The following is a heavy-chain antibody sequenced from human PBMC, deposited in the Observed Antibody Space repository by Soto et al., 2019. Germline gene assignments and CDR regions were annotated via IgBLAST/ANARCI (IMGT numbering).Heavy chain of an antibody. CDR3: VKDVGYGFILFDY. Sequence: PGGSLRLSCIASGFTFSSFGMTWVRQAPGKGLEWVSTVNGGGDSTHYADSVKGRFSIFRDNSNNTVYLQMNSLRAEDTAIYYGVKDVGYGFILFDYWGQGTLVTVSS. CDR1: GFTFSSFG. J-gene: IGHJ4*02. CDR2: VNGGGDST. D-gene: IGHD3-10*01. V-gene: IGHV3-23*01.